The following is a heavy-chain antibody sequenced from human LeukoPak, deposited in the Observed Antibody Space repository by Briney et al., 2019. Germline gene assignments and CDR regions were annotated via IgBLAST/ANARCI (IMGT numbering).Heavy chain of an antibody. J-gene: IGHJ1*01. CDR2: IHHSGSI. Sequence: SETLSLTCSVSVGSMSSYYWSWIRQPPGKGLEWIGNIHHSGSINYHSSLKSRVTISIDTSKNLFSLNLSSVTAADTAVYYCAGWVWTVSRVEYFENWGQGTLVTVSS. CDR3: AGWVWTVSRVEYFEN. CDR1: VGSMSSYY. D-gene: IGHD3/OR15-3a*01. V-gene: IGHV4-59*01.